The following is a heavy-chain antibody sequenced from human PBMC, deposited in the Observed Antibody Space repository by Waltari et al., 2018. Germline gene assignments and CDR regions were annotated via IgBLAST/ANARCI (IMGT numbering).Heavy chain of an antibody. D-gene: IGHD2-2*01. Sequence: QVQLVESGGGVVQPGRSLRLSCAASGFTFSSYAMHWVRQAPGKGLEWVAVISYDGSNKYYADSVKGRFTISRDNSKNTLYLQMNSLRAEDTAVYYCARETREMASLDYWGQGTLVTVSS. J-gene: IGHJ4*02. V-gene: IGHV3-30-3*01. CDR3: ARETREMASLDY. CDR2: ISYDGSNK. CDR1: GFTFSSYA.